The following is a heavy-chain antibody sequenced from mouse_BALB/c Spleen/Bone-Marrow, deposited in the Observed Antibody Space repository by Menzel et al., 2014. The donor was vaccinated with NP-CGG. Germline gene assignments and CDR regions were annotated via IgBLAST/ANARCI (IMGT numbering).Heavy chain of an antibody. Sequence: EVMLVESGGGLVQPGCSLRLSCATSGFTFTDYYMSWVRQPPGKALEWLGFIRNKANGYTTEYSASVKGRFTISRDNSQSILYLQMNTLRAEDSATYYCARDVGNYVRFAYWGQGTLVTVSA. J-gene: IGHJ3*01. V-gene: IGHV7-3*02. CDR2: IRNKANGYTT. CDR1: GFTFTDYY. D-gene: IGHD2-1*01. CDR3: ARDVGNYVRFAY.